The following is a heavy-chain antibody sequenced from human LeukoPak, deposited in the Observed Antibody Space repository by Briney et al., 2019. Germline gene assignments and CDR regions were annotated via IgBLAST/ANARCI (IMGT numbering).Heavy chain of an antibody. J-gene: IGHJ6*03. V-gene: IGHV4-34*01. CDR1: GGSFSGYY. CDR3: ARDWTESAVITIFGVVIGKNYYYYYMDV. D-gene: IGHD3-3*01. Sequence: PSETLSLTCAVYGGSFSGYYWSWIRQPPGKGLEWIGEINHSGSTNYNPSLKSRVTISVDTSKNQFSLKLSSVTAADTALYYCARDWTESAVITIFGVVIGKNYYYYYMDVWGKGTTVTVSS. CDR2: INHSGST.